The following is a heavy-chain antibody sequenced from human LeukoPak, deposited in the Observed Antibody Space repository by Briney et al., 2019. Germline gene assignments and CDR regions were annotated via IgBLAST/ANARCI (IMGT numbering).Heavy chain of an antibody. CDR1: GFTFSSYG. J-gene: IGHJ4*02. CDR3: VRGTGY. CDR2: ISYDGSNK. V-gene: IGHV3-30*03. Sequence: GGSLRLSCAASGFTFSSYGMHWVRQAPGKGLEWVAVISYDGSNKCYADSVKGRFTISRDNSKNTLYLQMSSLRADDTAVYYCVRGTGYWGQGTLVTVSS.